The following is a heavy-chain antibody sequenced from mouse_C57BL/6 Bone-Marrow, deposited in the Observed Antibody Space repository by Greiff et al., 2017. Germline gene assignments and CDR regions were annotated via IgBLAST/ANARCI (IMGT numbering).Heavy chain of an antibody. J-gene: IGHJ2*01. V-gene: IGHV1-69*01. CDR1: GYTFTSYW. CDR3: RLDSDSYAS. Sequence: QVQLKQSGAELGMPGASVKLSCKASGYTFTSYWMHWVKQRPGQGLEWIGEIDPSDSYTNYNQKFKGKSTLTVDKASSTTYMQLSSLTSESSAVYDCRLDSDSYASWGPATTLTVSS. D-gene: IGHD2-12*01. CDR2: IDPSDSYT.